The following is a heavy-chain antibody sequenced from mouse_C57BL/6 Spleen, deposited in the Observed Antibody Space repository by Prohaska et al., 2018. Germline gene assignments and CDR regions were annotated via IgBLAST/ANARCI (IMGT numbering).Heavy chain of an antibody. D-gene: IGHD2-4*01. CDR2: INPNNGGT. CDR3: ARGGGLYYDYDGWYFDV. Sequence: HGKSLEWIGDINPNNGGTSYNQKFKGKATLTVDKSSSTAYMELRSLTSEDSAVYYCARGGGLYYDYDGWYFDVWGTGTTVTVSS. J-gene: IGHJ1*03. V-gene: IGHV1-26*01.